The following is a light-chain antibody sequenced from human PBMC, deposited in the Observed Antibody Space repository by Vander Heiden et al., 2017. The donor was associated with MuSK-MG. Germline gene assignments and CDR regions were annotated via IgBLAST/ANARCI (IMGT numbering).Light chain of an antibody. V-gene: IGLV1-40*01. CDR2: GNI. J-gene: IGLJ2*01. Sequence: QPVLTQPPSVSGAPGQRLPIACPGNRPNFRAGYDVHWSHQIPGTAPKLILYGNINRPSGVPDRFSGSKSATSASLAITGLQAEDEGDYYCQSYDSTLGGSVFGGGTKLTVL. CDR1: RPNFRAGYD. CDR3: QSYDSTLGGSV.